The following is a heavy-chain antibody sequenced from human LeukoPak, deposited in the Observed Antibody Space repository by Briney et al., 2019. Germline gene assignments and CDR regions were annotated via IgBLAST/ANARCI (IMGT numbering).Heavy chain of an antibody. CDR1: GLTFISYA. CDR3: TREERGYIPAF. Sequence: GGSLRLASPAAGLTFISYALSWVRQAPGKGLEWVAFASYDGSWDSYQDSVKGRFTNSRDPSKNTLDLQVNCLRAEDTAVYYCTREERGYIPAFWGQGTLVTVSS. CDR2: ASYDGSWD. J-gene: IGHJ4*02. V-gene: IGHV3-30*03. D-gene: IGHD3-16*02.